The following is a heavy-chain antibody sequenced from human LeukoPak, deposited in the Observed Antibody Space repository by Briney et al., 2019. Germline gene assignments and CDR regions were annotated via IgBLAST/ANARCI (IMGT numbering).Heavy chain of an antibody. J-gene: IGHJ4*02. CDR3: AKEHGSYYDSSPLIDY. V-gene: IGHV3-30*02. CDR1: GFTLSGYG. D-gene: IGHD3-22*01. CDR2: IRNDGSNK. Sequence: PGGSLRLSCAASGFTLSGYGMYWVRQAPGKGLEWVAFIRNDGSNKYYADSVKGRFTISRDNSKNTLYLQMNSLRAEDTAMYYCAKEHGSYYDSSPLIDYWGQGTLVTVSS.